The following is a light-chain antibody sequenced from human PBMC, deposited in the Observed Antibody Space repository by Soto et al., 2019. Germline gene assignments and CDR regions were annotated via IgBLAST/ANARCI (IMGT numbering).Light chain of an antibody. CDR1: QSVSTN. CDR2: GAS. CDR3: QQYKDWFSIT. J-gene: IGKJ5*01. Sequence: EIVMTQSPATLSVSPGETVTLSCRASQSVSTNSAWYQQRHGQAPRLLIYGASTRATGIPARFSGSGSGTEFTITISSRQSEDCAVYYCQQYKDWFSITFGQGTRLEIK. V-gene: IGKV3-15*01.